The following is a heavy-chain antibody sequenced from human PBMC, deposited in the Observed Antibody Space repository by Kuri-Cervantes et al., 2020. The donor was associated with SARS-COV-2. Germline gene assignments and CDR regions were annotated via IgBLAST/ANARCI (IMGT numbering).Heavy chain of an antibody. CDR1: GFTFSSYW. V-gene: IGHV3-33*08. CDR2: IWYDGSNK. CDR3: ARSVSSSSPGPFDY. Sequence: GSLRLSCAASGFTFSSYWMHWVRQAPGKGLVWVAVIWYDGSNKYYADSVKGRFTISRDNSKNTLYLQMNSLRAEDTAVYYCARSVSSSSPGPFDYWGQGTLVTVSS. J-gene: IGHJ4*02. D-gene: IGHD6-6*01.